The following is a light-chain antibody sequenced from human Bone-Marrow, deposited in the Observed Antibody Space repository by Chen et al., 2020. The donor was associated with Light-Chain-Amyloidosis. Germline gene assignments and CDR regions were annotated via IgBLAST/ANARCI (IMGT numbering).Light chain of an antibody. CDR3: QVWDRSSDRPV. V-gene: IGLV3-21*02. CDR1: NIGSTR. Sequence: SYVLTQPSSVSVAPGQPATIACGGNNIGSTRVHWYQQTPGQAPLLVVYDDSDRPSGISERLSGSNSGNTATLTISRVEAGDEADYYCQVWDRSSDRPVFGGGTKLTVL. CDR2: DDS. J-gene: IGLJ3*02.